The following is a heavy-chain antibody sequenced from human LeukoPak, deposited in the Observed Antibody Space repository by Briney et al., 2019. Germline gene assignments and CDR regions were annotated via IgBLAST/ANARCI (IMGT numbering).Heavy chain of an antibody. CDR1: GGSFSGYY. CDR3: ARFPRPSGLQSGLRNYFDY. J-gene: IGHJ4*02. Sequence: PSETLSLTCAVYGGSFSGYYWSWIRQPPGKGLEWSGEINHSGSTNYNPSLKSRVTISVDTSKNQFSLKLSSVTAADMAVYYCARFPRPSGLQSGLRNYFDYWGQGTLVTVSS. D-gene: IGHD5-24*01. CDR2: INHSGST. V-gene: IGHV4-34*01.